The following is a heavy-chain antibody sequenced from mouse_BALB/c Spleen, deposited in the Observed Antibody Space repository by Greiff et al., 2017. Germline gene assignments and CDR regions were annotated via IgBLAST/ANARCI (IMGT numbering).Heavy chain of an antibody. CDR2: IWGDGST. CDR1: GFSLTGYG. CDR3: ARDISPAMDY. Sequence: QVQLKESGPGLVAPSQCLSISCTASGFSLTGYGVNWVRQPPGKGLEWLGMIWGDGSTDYNPALKSRLSISKNNSKSQAFLKMNSLQTDDTARYYCARDISPAMDYWGQGTSVTVSS. V-gene: IGHV2-6-7*01. J-gene: IGHJ4*01. D-gene: IGHD1-3*01.